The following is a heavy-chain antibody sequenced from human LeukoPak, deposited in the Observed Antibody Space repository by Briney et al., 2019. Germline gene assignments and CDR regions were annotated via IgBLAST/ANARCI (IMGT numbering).Heavy chain of an antibody. CDR2: IYYSGST. Sequence: SETLSLTCTVSGGSISSYYWSWIRQPPGGGLEWIGYIYYSGSTNYNPSLKSRVTISVDTSKTQFSLKLSSVTAADTAVYYCARVYDSSGYDNFDYWGQGTLVTVSS. D-gene: IGHD3-22*01. J-gene: IGHJ4*02. CDR3: ARVYDSSGYDNFDY. V-gene: IGHV4-59*01. CDR1: GGSISSYY.